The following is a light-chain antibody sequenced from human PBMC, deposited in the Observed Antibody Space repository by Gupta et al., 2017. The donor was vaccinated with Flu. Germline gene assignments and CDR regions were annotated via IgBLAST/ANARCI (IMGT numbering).Light chain of an antibody. CDR2: AAS. V-gene: IGKV1-9*01. Sequence: PSFPSASVGDRVTITSRASQGISSYLAWYQQKLGKVPKLLIYAASTLQSGVPSRFSGSGSGTEFTLTISSLHPEDRATYYCQQCNTYPSTFGRGTRVEIK. CDR1: QGISSY. CDR3: QQCNTYPST. J-gene: IGKJ4*01.